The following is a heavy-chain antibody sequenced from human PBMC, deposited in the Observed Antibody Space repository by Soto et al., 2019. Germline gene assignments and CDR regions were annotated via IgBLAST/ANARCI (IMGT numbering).Heavy chain of an antibody. D-gene: IGHD4-4*01. CDR3: ARSYTATTEANWFDP. J-gene: IGHJ5*02. CDR2: IYYSGST. Sequence: QVQLQESGPGLVKTSQTLSLTCTVSGGSISSGGYYWSWIRQHPGKGLEWIGYIYYSGSTYFNPSPKGRITISVDTSKNQFSLKVSSVTAADTAVYYCARSYTATTEANWFDPWGQGTLVTVSS. V-gene: IGHV4-31*03. CDR1: GGSISSGGYY.